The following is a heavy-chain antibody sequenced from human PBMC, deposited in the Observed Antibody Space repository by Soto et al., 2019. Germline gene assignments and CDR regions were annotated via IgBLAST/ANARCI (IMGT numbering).Heavy chain of an antibody. D-gene: IGHD3-10*01. CDR1: GFTFSSYA. Sequence: GGSLRLSCAASGFTFSSYAMHWVRQAPGKGLEWVAVISYDGSNKYYADSVKGRFTISRDNSKNTLYLQMNSLRAEDTAVYYCASSHRGVLVYWGQGTLVTVSS. CDR2: ISYDGSNK. CDR3: ASSHRGVLVY. V-gene: IGHV3-30-3*01. J-gene: IGHJ4*02.